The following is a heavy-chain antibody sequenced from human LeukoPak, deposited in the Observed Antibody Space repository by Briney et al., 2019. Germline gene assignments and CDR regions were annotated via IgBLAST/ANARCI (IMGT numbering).Heavy chain of an antibody. Sequence: ASVKVSCKASGYTFTGYYMHWVRQAPGQGLGWMGWINPNSGGTNYAQKFQGRVTMTRDTSISTAYMELSRLRSDDTAVYYCARVGAWQLLGSIDYWGQGTLVTVSS. CDR2: INPNSGGT. CDR1: GYTFTGYY. J-gene: IGHJ4*02. D-gene: IGHD1-26*01. V-gene: IGHV1-2*02. CDR3: ARVGAWQLLGSIDY.